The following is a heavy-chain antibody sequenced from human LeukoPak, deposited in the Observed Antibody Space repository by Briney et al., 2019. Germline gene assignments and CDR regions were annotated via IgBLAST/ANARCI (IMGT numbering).Heavy chain of an antibody. Sequence: GGSLRLSCAASGFTFSRYGMHWVRQAPGKGLEWVAVVSYDGPNKYYADSVKGRFTISRDNSKNTLYMQMNSLRAEDTAVYYCARPSGWEYGFDPWGQGTRVTVSS. V-gene: IGHV3-30*03. CDR3: ARPSGWEYGFDP. CDR2: VSYDGPNK. CDR1: GFTFSRYG. J-gene: IGHJ5*02. D-gene: IGHD1-26*01.